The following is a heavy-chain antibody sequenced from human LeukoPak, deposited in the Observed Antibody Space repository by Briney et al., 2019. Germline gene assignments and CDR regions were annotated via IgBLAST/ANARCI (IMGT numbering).Heavy chain of an antibody. D-gene: IGHD1-26*01. CDR3: ARGIPVSGSYFSDY. Sequence: GASVKVSYKASGYTFTSYDINWVRQATGQGLEWMGWMNPNSGNTGYAQKFQGRVTITRNTSISTAYMELSSLRSEDTAVYYCARGIPVSGSYFSDYWGQGTLVTVSS. CDR1: GYTFTSYD. CDR2: MNPNSGNT. V-gene: IGHV1-8*03. J-gene: IGHJ4*02.